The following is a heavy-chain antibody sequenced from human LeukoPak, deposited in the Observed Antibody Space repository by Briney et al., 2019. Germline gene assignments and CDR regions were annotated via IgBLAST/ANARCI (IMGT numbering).Heavy chain of an antibody. D-gene: IGHD6-13*01. V-gene: IGHV1-18*01. CDR3: ARAGIVATGTKYFQH. CDR1: GYSFTSYG. CDR2: ISAYNGNT. J-gene: IGHJ1*01. Sequence: ASVKVSCKASGYSFTSYGISWVRQAPGQGLEWMGWISAYNGNTNYAQKLQGRVTVTTDTSTSTAYMELRSLRSDDTAVYYCARAGIVATGTKYFQHWGQGTLVTVSS.